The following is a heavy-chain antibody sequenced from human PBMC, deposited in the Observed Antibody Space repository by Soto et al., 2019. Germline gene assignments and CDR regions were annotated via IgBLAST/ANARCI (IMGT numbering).Heavy chain of an antibody. J-gene: IGHJ4*02. CDR1: GFTVSSNY. CDR2: IYSGGST. V-gene: IGHV3-66*01. D-gene: IGHD3-16*02. CDR3: ARARRYDDIWGSYRHLDY. Sequence: EVQLVESGGGLVQPGGSLRLSCAASGFTVSSNYMSWVRQAPGKGLEWVSVIYSGGSTYYADSVKGRFTISRDNSKNTLYLQMNSLRAEDTAVYYCARARRYDDIWGSYRHLDYWGQGTLVTVSS.